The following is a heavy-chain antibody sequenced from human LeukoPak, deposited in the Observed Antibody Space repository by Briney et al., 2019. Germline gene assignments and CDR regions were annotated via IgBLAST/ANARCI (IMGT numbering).Heavy chain of an antibody. CDR1: GGSISSYY. V-gene: IGHV4-59*01. J-gene: IGHJ4*02. D-gene: IGHD5-24*01. CDR3: ARENGYKYDY. Sequence: SETLSLTCTVSGGSISSYYWSWIRQPPGKGLEWIGSMYYSESTNYNPSLKSRVTISVDTSKNQFSLKLSSVTAADTAVYYCARENGYKYDYWGQGTPVTVSS. CDR2: MYYSEST.